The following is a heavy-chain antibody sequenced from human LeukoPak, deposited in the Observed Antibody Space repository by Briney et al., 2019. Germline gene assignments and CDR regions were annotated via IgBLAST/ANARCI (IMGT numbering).Heavy chain of an antibody. CDR1: GYTFTGYY. Sequence: SVNVSCKASGYTFTGYYIHWVRRAPGQGLEWMGGIIPIFGTANYAQKFQGRVTITADESTSTAYMELSSLRSEDTAVYYCARGDYGDSNFDYWGQGTLVTVSS. CDR2: IIPIFGTA. V-gene: IGHV1-69*13. D-gene: IGHD4-17*01. J-gene: IGHJ4*02. CDR3: ARGDYGDSNFDY.